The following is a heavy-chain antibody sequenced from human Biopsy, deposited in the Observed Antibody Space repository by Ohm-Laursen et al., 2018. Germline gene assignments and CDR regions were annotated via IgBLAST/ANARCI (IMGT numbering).Heavy chain of an antibody. Sequence: SSVKVSCKASGGNFNTYDITWVRLAPGQGLEWMGRIVPILDLTNYAQKLQGRVTMTADKSTTTAYMELTSLTSDDTAVYYCAKGRTTGGPALQAALDIWGQGTLVTVAS. V-gene: IGHV1-69*04. CDR3: AKGRTTGGPALQAALDI. J-gene: IGHJ3*02. D-gene: IGHD1-14*01. CDR1: GGNFNTYD. CDR2: IVPILDLT.